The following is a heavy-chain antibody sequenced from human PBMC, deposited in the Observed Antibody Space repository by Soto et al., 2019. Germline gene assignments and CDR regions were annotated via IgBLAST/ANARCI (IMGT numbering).Heavy chain of an antibody. D-gene: IGHD3-22*01. CDR3: ARDTPLYDSSGYYPYYYYYYGMDV. V-gene: IGHV1-2*02. Sequence: SVKVSCKASGYTFTGYYMHWVRQAPGQGLEWMGWINPNSGGTNYAQKFQGRVTMTRDTSISTAYMELSRLRSDDTAVYYCARDTPLYDSSGYYPYYYYYYGMDVWGQGTTVTVSS. CDR1: GYTFTGYY. CDR2: INPNSGGT. J-gene: IGHJ6*02.